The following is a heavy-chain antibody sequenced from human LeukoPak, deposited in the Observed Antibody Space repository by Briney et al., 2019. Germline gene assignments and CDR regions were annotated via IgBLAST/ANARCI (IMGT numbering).Heavy chain of an antibody. Sequence: GGSLRLSCAASGFTFSAYSMNWVRQAPGKGLEWVSYIGSSSNTIYYADSVKGRFTISRDNARNSLFLQMNSLRAEDTAVYYCATLSSYDGKNEYWGQGTLVTVSS. V-gene: IGHV3-48*01. CDR2: IGSSSNTI. J-gene: IGHJ4*02. D-gene: IGHD5-12*01. CDR1: GFTFSAYS. CDR3: ATLSSYDGKNEY.